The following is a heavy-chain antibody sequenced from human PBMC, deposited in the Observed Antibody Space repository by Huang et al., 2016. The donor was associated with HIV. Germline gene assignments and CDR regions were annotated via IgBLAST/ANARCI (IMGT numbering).Heavy chain of an antibody. CDR1: GGSITDRNYY. CDR2: IYDIGDP. Sequence: QLQLQESGPGLVRPSETLSLICTVSGGSITDRNYYWGWIRQPPGKGLEWIGSIYDIGDPDDNPSLKSRVTMSVDTSKNSFSLDIRSGAVADTAIYYCARHFGSWSGYFDSWGQGTLVPVSS. D-gene: IGHD3-10*01. CDR3: ARHFGSWSGYFDS. J-gene: IGHJ4*02. V-gene: IGHV4-39*01.